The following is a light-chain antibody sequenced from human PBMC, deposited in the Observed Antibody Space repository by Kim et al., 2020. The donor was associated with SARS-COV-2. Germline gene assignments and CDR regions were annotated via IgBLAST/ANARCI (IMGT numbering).Light chain of an antibody. Sequence: QSVLTQPASVSGSPGQSITISCTGTSYDVGTYNLVSWYQHHPGRAPNVIIFEVSKRPSGVSDRFSGSRSANTASLTISGLRAEDEADYYCCSYAGSTSSVIFGGGTKVTVL. J-gene: IGLJ2*01. V-gene: IGLV2-23*02. CDR3: CSYAGSTSSVI. CDR2: EVS. CDR1: SYDVGTYNL.